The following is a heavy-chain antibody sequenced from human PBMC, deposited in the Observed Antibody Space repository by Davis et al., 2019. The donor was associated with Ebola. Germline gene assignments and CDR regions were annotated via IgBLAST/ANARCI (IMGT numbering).Heavy chain of an antibody. D-gene: IGHD3-16*01. Sequence: AASVKVSCKASGGSLSGYVISWVRQAPGQGLEWLGSISAFHGKTNYAQIVQGRVTMTIDASASTAYMELGTLTSDDTAIYYCARGGQFGDRWGQGTLVTVSS. V-gene: IGHV1-18*01. CDR3: ARGGQFGDR. CDR1: GGSLSGYV. CDR2: ISAFHGKT. J-gene: IGHJ5*02.